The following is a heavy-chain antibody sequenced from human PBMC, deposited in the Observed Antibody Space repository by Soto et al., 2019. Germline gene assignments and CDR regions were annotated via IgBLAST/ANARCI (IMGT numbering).Heavy chain of an antibody. J-gene: IGHJ6*02. CDR2: ISSSGSTI. CDR1: GFTFSDYY. Sequence: QVQLVESGGGLVKPGGSLRLSCAASGFTFSDYYMNWIRQAPGKGLEWVSYISSSGSTIYYAASVKGRFTISRDNAKNPLSLQMNSLRAEDTAVYHCASDLCNCVCQRSDGMDVWGQGTTVTVSS. CDR3: ASDLCNCVCQRSDGMDV. D-gene: IGHD2-8*01. V-gene: IGHV3-11*01.